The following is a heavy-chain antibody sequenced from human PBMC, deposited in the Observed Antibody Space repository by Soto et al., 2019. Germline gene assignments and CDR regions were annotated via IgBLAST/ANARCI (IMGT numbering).Heavy chain of an antibody. V-gene: IGHV3-48*03. J-gene: IGHJ6*02. D-gene: IGHD3-22*01. CDR1: GFTFSSYY. Sequence: XGALRVTCAASGFTFSSYYMNWVRQAPGKGLDWVSYISSSGSTIYYADSVKGRFTISRDNAKNSLYLQMNSLRAEDTAVYYRARDLGRYDSSGYYYGRFYGMDVWGQGTTVTVSS. CDR3: ARDLGRYDSSGYYYGRFYGMDV. CDR2: ISSSGSTI.